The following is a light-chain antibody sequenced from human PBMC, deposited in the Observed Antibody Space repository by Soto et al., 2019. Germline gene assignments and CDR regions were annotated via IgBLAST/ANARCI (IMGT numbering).Light chain of an antibody. CDR2: AAS. V-gene: IGKV1-39*01. CDR1: QRIDTY. Sequence: DIQMTQSPSSLSASVGDRVTITCRASQRIDTYLNWYQQKPGKAPKLLLYAASSLQSGVPSRFSGTGSGTDFTLTISSLQPEDCATYYCQQSYTKWTFGQGTKVEIK. J-gene: IGKJ1*01. CDR3: QQSYTKWT.